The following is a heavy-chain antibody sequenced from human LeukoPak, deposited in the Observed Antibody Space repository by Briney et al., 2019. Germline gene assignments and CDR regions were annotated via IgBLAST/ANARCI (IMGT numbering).Heavy chain of an antibody. Sequence: ASVKVSCKASGYTFTDYYMHWVRQAPGQGLEWMGRINPNSGGTNYAQKFQGRVTMTRDTSISTAYMELSRLRSDDTAVYYCARLISSSWYGVFDYWGQGTLVTVSS. CDR3: ARLISSSWYGVFDY. J-gene: IGHJ4*02. CDR1: GYTFTDYY. V-gene: IGHV1-2*06. CDR2: INPNSGGT. D-gene: IGHD6-13*01.